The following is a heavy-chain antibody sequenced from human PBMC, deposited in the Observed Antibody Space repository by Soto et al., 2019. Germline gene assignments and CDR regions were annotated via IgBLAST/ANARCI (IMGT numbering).Heavy chain of an antibody. CDR2: INHSGST. Sequence: QVQLQQWGAGLLKPSETLSLTCAVYGGSFSGYYWTWIRPPPGTGLEWIEEINHSGSTNYNPSLKSRVTISVDTSKNQFSLKLTSVTAADTAVYYCARDKITGLFDYWGQGTLVTVSS. CDR3: ARDKITGLFDY. CDR1: GGSFSGYY. V-gene: IGHV4-34*01. J-gene: IGHJ4*02. D-gene: IGHD2-8*02.